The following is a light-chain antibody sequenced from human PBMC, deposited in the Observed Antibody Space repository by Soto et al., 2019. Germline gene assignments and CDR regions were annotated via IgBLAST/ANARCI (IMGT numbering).Light chain of an antibody. Sequence: EIVLTQSPGTLSLSPGERATLSCRTSQSVSSSYLAWYQQKPGQAPRLLIYGASTRATGIPDRFSGSGSGTDFTLTISRLEPEDFAVYYCQQYDTSFWTFGQGTKVEIK. CDR1: QSVSSSY. CDR3: QQYDTSFWT. CDR2: GAS. V-gene: IGKV3-20*01. J-gene: IGKJ1*01.